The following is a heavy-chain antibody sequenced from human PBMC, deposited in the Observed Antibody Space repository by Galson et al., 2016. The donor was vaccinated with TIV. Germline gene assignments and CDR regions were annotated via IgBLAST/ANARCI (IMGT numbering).Heavy chain of an antibody. V-gene: IGHV1-69*06. D-gene: IGHD1-14*01. CDR3: AGPLTFGNVYHYYMDV. CDR1: GGSFMNYA. J-gene: IGHJ6*03. Sequence: SVKVSCKASGGSFMNYAVSWVRQAPGQGLEWMGRIIPIFGTGNYAQKFQGRVTITADIFASTAYMELSSLTSDDTAVYYCAGPLTFGNVYHYYMDVWGKGTAVTVSS. CDR2: IIPIFGTG.